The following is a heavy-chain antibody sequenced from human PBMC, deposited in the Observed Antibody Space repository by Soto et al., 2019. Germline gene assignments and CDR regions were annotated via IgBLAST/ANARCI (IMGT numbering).Heavy chain of an antibody. CDR3: ARGLGTNGLDV. D-gene: IGHD7-27*01. CDR1: GYRFTTYG. CDR2: ISTYNGNT. V-gene: IGHV1-18*04. Sequence: QVQLLQSGAEVKKPGASVKVSCKASGYRFTTYGITWVRLAPGQGLEWLGGISTYNGNTDYAQNLQDRVTMTTETSTSTAYMEVTSLTSDDTAVYYCARGLGTNGLDVWDQGTTVTVSS. J-gene: IGHJ6*02.